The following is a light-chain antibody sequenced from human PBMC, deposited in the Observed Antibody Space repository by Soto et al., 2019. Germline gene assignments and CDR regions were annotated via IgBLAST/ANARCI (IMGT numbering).Light chain of an antibody. CDR2: DAS. V-gene: IGKV3-11*01. CDR1: QSVSSN. CDR3: QQRSDWTPIT. Sequence: EIVMTQSPATLSVSPGERATLSCRASQSVSSNLAWYQQTPGQAPRLLIYDASNRATGIPARFSGSGSGTKFTLTISSLEPEDFAVYYCQQRSDWTPITFGQGTRLEIK. J-gene: IGKJ5*01.